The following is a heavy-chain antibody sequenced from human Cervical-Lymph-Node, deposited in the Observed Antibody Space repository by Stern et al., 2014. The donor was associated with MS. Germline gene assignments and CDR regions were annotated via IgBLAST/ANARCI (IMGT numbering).Heavy chain of an antibody. CDR1: GFAFSNSG. J-gene: IGHJ4*02. Sequence: VQLVESGGGVVPPGRSLRLSCSPSGFAFSNSGLHWVRQAPGKGLEWVALISFDGAKTYYADAVKGRFTISRDNPKNTLYLQMKSLRGEDTAVYYCARGSDWYPLDYWGQGTLVTVSS. CDR2: ISFDGAKT. CDR3: ARGSDWYPLDY. D-gene: IGHD6-19*01. V-gene: IGHV3-30*03.